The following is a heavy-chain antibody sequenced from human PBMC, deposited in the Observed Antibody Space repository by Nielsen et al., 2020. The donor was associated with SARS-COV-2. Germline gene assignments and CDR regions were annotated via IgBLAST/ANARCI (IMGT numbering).Heavy chain of an antibody. CDR1: GFTFSSYG. CDR3: AKQPGLYDIAAAGTNY. V-gene: IGHV3-30*02. CDR2: IRYDGSNK. D-gene: IGHD6-13*01. Sequence: GESLKISCAASGFTFSSYGIHWVRQAPGKGLEWVAFIRYDGSNKYYADSVKGRFTISRDNSKNTLYLQMNSLRAEDTAVYYCAKQPGLYDIAAAGTNYWGQGTLVTVSS. J-gene: IGHJ4*02.